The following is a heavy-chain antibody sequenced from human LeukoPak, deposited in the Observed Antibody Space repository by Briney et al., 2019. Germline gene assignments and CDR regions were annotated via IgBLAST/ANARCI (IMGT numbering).Heavy chain of an antibody. V-gene: IGHV4-61*08. D-gene: IGHD6-19*01. CDR2: IYYSGST. Sequence: SETLSLTCAVSGGSISSGDYYWSWIRQPPGKGLEWIGYIYYSGSTNYNPSLKSRVTISVDTSKNQFSLKLSSVTAADTAVYYCARVMGRWLPRSYYYGMDVWGQGTTVTVSS. J-gene: IGHJ6*02. CDR1: GGSISSGDYY. CDR3: ARVMGRWLPRSYYYGMDV.